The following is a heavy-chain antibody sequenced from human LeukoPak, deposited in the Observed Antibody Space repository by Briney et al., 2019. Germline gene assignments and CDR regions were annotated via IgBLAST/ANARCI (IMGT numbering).Heavy chain of an antibody. Sequence: SETLSLTCTVSGYSISSGYYWGWIRQPPGKGLEWIGSIYHSGCTYYNPSLKSRVTISVDTSKNQFSLKLSSVTAADTAVYYCARAPYDFWSGYYKWFDPWGQGTLVTVSS. CDR2: IYHSGCT. D-gene: IGHD3-3*01. CDR1: GYSISSGYY. J-gene: IGHJ5*02. CDR3: ARAPYDFWSGYYKWFDP. V-gene: IGHV4-38-2*02.